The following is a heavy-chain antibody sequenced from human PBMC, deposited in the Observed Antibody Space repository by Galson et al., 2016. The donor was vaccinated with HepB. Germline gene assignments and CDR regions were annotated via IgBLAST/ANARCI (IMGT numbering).Heavy chain of an antibody. Sequence: SVKVSCKASGYTFTDYYINWVRQAPGQELEWMGGIIPIFGTANYAQKFQGRVTITADESTSTAYMELSSLRSEDTAVYYCARGDPRIVVVPAAMFYYYYGMDVWGQGTTVTVSS. CDR2: IIPIFGTA. CDR1: GYTFTDYY. V-gene: IGHV1-69*13. CDR3: ARGDPRIVVVPAAMFYYYYGMDV. J-gene: IGHJ6*02. D-gene: IGHD2-2*01.